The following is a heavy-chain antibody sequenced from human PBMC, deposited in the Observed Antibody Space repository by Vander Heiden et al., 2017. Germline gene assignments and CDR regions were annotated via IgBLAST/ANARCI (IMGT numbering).Heavy chain of an antibody. Sequence: QVVLEESGGGVVQPGRSVGLSCAASGFPSSTSGMHWVRQAPGKGLEWGAVIWSDGSNKYYAGSVEGRFTISRDNSKNTLYLQMNSLRAEDTAVYYCARDGPSSTGHLTNWGQGTLVTVSS. CDR2: IWSDGSNK. J-gene: IGHJ4*02. CDR3: ARDGPSSTGHLTN. CDR1: GFPSSTSG. V-gene: IGHV3-33*01. D-gene: IGHD3-9*01.